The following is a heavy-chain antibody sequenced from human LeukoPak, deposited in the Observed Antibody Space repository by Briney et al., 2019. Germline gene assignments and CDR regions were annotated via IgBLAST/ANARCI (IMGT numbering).Heavy chain of an antibody. D-gene: IGHD3/OR15-3a*01. CDR1: GFIFNRYA. J-gene: IGHJ6*02. CDR2: VSGSSNKT. V-gene: IGHV3-23*01. CDR3: ARAKRETSTRPWTSGMDV. Sequence: GGSLRLSCTASGFIFNRYALSWVRQAPGKGLEWVSGVSGSSNKTYYADSVKGRFTISRDNSKNTLYLQMNSLRVEDTAIYYCARAKRETSTRPWTSGMDVWGQGTRVTVSS.